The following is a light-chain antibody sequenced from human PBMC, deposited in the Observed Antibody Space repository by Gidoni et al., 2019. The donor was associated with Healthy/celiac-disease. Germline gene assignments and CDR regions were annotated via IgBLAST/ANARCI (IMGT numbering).Light chain of an antibody. CDR1: QSVSSSY. Sequence: EIVLTQSPGTLSLSPGERATLSCRASQSVSSSYSAWYQQKPGQAPRLLIYGASSRAAGIPDRFSGSGSGTDFTLTISRLEPEDFAVYYCQQYGSQGTFXQXTKLEIK. V-gene: IGKV3-20*01. CDR3: QQYGSQGT. J-gene: IGKJ2*01. CDR2: GAS.